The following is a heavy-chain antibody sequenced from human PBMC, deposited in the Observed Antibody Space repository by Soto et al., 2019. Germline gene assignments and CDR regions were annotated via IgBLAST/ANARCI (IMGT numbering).Heavy chain of an antibody. CDR1: ESIFTNYW. CDR3: ATTANWGSGDPFDM. D-gene: IGHD7-27*01. CDR2: IYPVDSDA. J-gene: IGHJ3*02. V-gene: IGHV5-51*01. Sequence: GESLKISCKGSESIFTNYWIGWVRQLPGRGLEWMALIYPVDSDARYSPSFQGQVTISADKSIRTAYLQWNSLKASDSAIYYCATTANWGSGDPFDMWGQGTMVNVSS.